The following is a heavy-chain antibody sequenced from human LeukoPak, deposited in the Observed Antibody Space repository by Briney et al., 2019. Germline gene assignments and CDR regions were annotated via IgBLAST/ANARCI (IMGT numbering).Heavy chain of an antibody. V-gene: IGHV3-21*04. CDR1: GFTFGSYT. D-gene: IGHD5-12*01. CDR3: AKDKGGRGYSGYDLGILDY. CDR2: ISSSSTYI. Sequence: GGSLRLSCAASGFTFGSYTMNWVRQAPGKGLEWVSSISSSSTYIYYADSVKGRFTISRDNAKNSLYLQMNSLRAEDTALYYCAKDKGGRGYSGYDLGILDYWGQGTLVTVSS. J-gene: IGHJ4*02.